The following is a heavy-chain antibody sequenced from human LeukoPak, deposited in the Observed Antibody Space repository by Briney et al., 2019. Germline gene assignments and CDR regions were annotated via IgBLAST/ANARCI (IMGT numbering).Heavy chain of an antibody. CDR2: INHSGST. CDR1: GGSFSGYY. J-gene: IGHJ5*02. Sequence: SETLSLTCAVYGGSFSGYYWSWIRQPPGKGLEWIGEINHSGSTNYNPSLKSRVTISVDTSKNQFSLKLSSVTAADTAVYYCARGPYYSINWFDPWGQGTLVTVSS. CDR3: ARGPYYSINWFDP. D-gene: IGHD2/OR15-2a*01. V-gene: IGHV4-34*01.